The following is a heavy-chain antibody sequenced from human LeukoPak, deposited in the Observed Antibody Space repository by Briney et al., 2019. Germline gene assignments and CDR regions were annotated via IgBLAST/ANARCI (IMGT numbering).Heavy chain of an antibody. CDR3: ASRDSSGWYGAFDI. CDR1: GFTVSSNY. D-gene: IGHD6-19*01. V-gene: IGHV3-53*01. Sequence: GGSLRLSCAASGFTVSSNYMSWVRQAPGKGLEWVSVIYSGGSTYYADSVKGRFTISRDNSKNTLYLQMNSLRAEDTAVYYCASRDSSGWYGAFDIWGQGTMVTVSS. J-gene: IGHJ3*02. CDR2: IYSGGST.